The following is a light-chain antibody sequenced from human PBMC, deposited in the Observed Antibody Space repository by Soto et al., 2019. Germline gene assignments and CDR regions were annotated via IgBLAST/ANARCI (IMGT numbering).Light chain of an antibody. Sequence: DIEMTQSPSSLSASVGDRFTITCQASQDISNYLNWYQQKPGKAPKLLIYDASNLETGVPSRFSGSGSGTDFTFTISSLQPEDIATYYCQQYDNLLLTFGGGTKVDI. CDR1: QDISNY. CDR3: QQYDNLLLT. J-gene: IGKJ4*01. CDR2: DAS. V-gene: IGKV1-33*01.